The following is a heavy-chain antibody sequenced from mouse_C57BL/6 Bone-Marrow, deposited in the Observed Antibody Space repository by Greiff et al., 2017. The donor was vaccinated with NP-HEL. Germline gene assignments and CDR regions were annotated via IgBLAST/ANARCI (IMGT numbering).Heavy chain of an antibody. J-gene: IGHJ2*01. Sequence: VQLVESGPELVKPGASVKISCKASGYSFTSYYIHWVKQRPGQGLEWIGWIYPGSGNTKYNEKFKGKATLTADTSSSTAYMQLSSLTSEDSAVYYCARHYYGSSFDYWGQGTTLTVSS. D-gene: IGHD1-1*01. CDR2: IYPGSGNT. V-gene: IGHV1-66*01. CDR1: GYSFTSYY. CDR3: ARHYYGSSFDY.